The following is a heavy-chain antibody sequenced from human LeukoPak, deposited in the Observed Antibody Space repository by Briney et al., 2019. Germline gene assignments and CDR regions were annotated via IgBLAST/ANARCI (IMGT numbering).Heavy chain of an antibody. CDR2: ILGSGVST. CDR3: AKDINTADY. CDR1: GFTFSNYA. J-gene: IGHJ4*02. V-gene: IGHV3-23*01. Sequence: GGSLRLSCAASGFTFSNYAMSWVRQAPGKGLEWVSAILGSGVSTFYADSVKGRFTISRENFKNTLYLQMNSLRAEDTAVYYCAKDINTADYWGQGTLVTVSS.